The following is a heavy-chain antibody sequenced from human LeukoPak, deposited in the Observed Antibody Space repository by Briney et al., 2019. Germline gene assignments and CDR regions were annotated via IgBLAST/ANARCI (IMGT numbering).Heavy chain of an antibody. Sequence: SGTLSLTCAVSGGSIRSSNWWSWVRQPPGKGLEWIGEIYHSGGTTNYNPSLKSRVTISVDKSKNQFSLNLNSVTAADTAVYYCARRVVTPYYFDYWGQGMLVTVSS. J-gene: IGHJ4*02. CDR1: GGSIRSSNW. CDR2: IYHSGGTT. CDR3: ARRVVTPYYFDY. V-gene: IGHV4-4*02. D-gene: IGHD3-3*01.